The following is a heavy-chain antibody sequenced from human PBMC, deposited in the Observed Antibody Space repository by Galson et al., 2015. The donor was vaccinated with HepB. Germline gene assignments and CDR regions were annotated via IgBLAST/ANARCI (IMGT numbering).Heavy chain of an antibody. Sequence: SLRLSCAVSGFTFSSYVMHWVRQAPGKGLEWVAVIPYDGSNKYYADSVKGRFTISRDNSKNTLYVQMNSLRGEDTAVYYCARDRRASIGPAAYFDYWGQGTLVTVSS. CDR3: ARDRRASIGPAAYFDY. J-gene: IGHJ4*02. D-gene: IGHD2-2*01. V-gene: IGHV3-30-3*01. CDR1: GFTFSSYV. CDR2: IPYDGSNK.